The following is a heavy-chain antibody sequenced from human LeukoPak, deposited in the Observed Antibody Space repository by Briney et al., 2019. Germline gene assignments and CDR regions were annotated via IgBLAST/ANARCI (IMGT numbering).Heavy chain of an antibody. J-gene: IGHJ6*03. Sequence: PGGSLRLSCAASGFTFSSYGMHWVRQAPGKGLEWVAVIWYDGSNKYYADSVKSRFTISRDNSKNTLYLQMNSLRAEDTAVYYCARAYSNYGTPWYMDVWGKGTTVTVSS. D-gene: IGHD4-11*01. CDR1: GFTFSSYG. V-gene: IGHV3-33*01. CDR3: ARAYSNYGTPWYMDV. CDR2: IWYDGSNK.